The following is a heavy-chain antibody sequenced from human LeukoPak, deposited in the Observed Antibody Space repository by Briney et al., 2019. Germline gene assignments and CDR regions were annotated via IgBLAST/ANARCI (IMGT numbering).Heavy chain of an antibody. J-gene: IGHJ4*02. V-gene: IGHV4-4*02. D-gene: IGHD6-19*01. Sequence: TETLSLTCTVSGGSISSSNWWRWVRQPPGKGLEWIGEIYHSGSTNYNPSLKSRVTISVDTSKNQFSLKLSSVTAADTAVYHCARRSSGWYFDYWGQGTLVTVSS. CDR1: GGSISSSNW. CDR2: IYHSGST. CDR3: ARRSSGWYFDY.